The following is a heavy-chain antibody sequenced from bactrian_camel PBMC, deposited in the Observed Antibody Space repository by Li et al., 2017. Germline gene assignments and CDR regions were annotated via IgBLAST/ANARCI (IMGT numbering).Heavy chain of an antibody. V-gene: IGHV3S55*01. J-gene: IGHJ4*01. CDR1: GDTSRSYC. Sequence: HVQLVESGGGSVQAGGSLRLSCAASGDTSRSYCMGWFRQAPGKKREGVATIYSDGSTTYLDSVKGRFTVSLDNAKKILYLQMNNLKPEDTAMYICAAVAPAWDGGTCLDPYTIRAAGEGTQVTVS. CDR2: IYSDGST. D-gene: IGHD6*01.